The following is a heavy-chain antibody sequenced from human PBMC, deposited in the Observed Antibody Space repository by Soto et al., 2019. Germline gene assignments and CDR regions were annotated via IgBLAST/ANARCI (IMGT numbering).Heavy chain of an antibody. CDR3: AKETNAYEINL. J-gene: IGHJ5*02. CDR2: ISYDGNTQ. CDR1: GFIFSGYA. V-gene: IGHV3-30-3*01. D-gene: IGHD3-9*01. Sequence: QVQLVESGGGVVQPGRSLRLSCAAPGFIFSGYAMHWVRQAPGKGLEWVAVISYDGNTQYYADSVKGRFTVSRDNSNNMLYVQLNNLRDGDTAIYYCAKETNAYEINLWGQGTLVTVSS.